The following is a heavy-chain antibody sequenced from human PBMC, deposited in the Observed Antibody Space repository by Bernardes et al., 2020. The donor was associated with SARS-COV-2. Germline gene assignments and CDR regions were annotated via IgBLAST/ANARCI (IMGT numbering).Heavy chain of an antibody. D-gene: IGHD1-26*01. V-gene: IGHV1-2*04. CDR1: GYTFTGYY. J-gene: IGHJ6*02. CDR2: INLNSGGT. Sequence: ASVKVSCKASGYTFTGYYMHWVRQAPGQGLEWMGWINLNSGGTDYAQKFQGWVTMTRDTSITTAYMELTRLKSDDTAVYYCAREWTSGSYRHYGMDVWGQGTTVTVSS. CDR3: AREWTSGSYRHYGMDV.